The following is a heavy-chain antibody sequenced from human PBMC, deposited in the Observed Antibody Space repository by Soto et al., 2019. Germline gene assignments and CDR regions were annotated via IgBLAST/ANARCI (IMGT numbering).Heavy chain of an antibody. CDR2: IYYSGST. CDR1: GGSISSSSYY. D-gene: IGHD3-10*01. CDR3: ARLLWSRGDWFDP. Sequence: LSLTCTVSGGSISSSSYYWGWIRQPPGKGLEWIGSIYYSGSTYYNPSLKSRVTISVDTSKNQFSLKLSSVTAADTAVYYCARLLWSRGDWFDPWGQGTLVTVSS. V-gene: IGHV4-39*07. J-gene: IGHJ5*02.